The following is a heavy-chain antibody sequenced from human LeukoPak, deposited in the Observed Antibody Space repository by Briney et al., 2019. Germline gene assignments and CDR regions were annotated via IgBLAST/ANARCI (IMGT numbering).Heavy chain of an antibody. D-gene: IGHD1-26*01. Sequence: SETLSLTCTVPGGSISSYYWSWIRQPPGRGLEWIGYIFYSGSTNYNPSLKSRVTISVDTSKNQFSLTLDSVTAADTAVYYCARGWRGVVGATSFDYWGRGTLVTVSS. CDR1: GGSISSYY. CDR2: IFYSGST. CDR3: ARGWRGVVGATSFDY. J-gene: IGHJ4*02. V-gene: IGHV4-59*01.